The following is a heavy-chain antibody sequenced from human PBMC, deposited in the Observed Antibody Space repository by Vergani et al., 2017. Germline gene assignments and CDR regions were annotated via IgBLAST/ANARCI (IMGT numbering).Heavy chain of an antibody. CDR3: ARGQNCSGGSCYSVLAGFDY. V-gene: IGHV3-23*01. J-gene: IGHJ4*02. CDR2: LSGSGGST. D-gene: IGHD2-15*01. CDR1: GFTFSNYA. Sequence: EVQLLESGGGLVQPGGSLRLSCAASGFTFSNYAMSWVRQAPGKGLEWVSTLSGSGGSTYYADSVKGRFTISRDNSKNTLYLQMNSLRAEDTAVYYCARGQNCSGGSCYSVLAGFDYWGQGTLVTVSS.